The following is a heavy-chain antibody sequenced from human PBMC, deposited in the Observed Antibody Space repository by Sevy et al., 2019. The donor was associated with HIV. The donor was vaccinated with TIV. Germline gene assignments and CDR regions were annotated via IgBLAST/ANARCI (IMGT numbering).Heavy chain of an antibody. CDR3: ARTIFKYNWFDP. V-gene: IGHV4-4*02. CDR1: GGSISSSNW. CDR2: IYHSGST. Sequence: SETLSLTCAVSGGSISSSNWWSWVRQPPGKGLEWIGEIYHSGSTNYNPSLKSRVTISVDKSKNQFSLRLSSVTAADTAVYYCARTIFKYNWFDPWGQGTLVTVSS. D-gene: IGHD3-3*01. J-gene: IGHJ5*02.